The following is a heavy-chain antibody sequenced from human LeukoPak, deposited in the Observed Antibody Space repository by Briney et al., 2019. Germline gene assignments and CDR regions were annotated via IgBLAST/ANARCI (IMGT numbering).Heavy chain of an antibody. CDR2: INPNSGGT. V-gene: IGHV1-2*02. CDR3: ARLDYYGSGSPPPFDI. Sequence: ASVKVSRKASGYTFTGYYMHWVRQAPGQGLEWMGWINPNSGGTNYAQKFQGRVTMTRDTSISTAYMELSRLRSDDTAVYYCARLDYYGSGSPPPFDIWGQGTMVTVSS. CDR1: GYTFTGYY. J-gene: IGHJ3*02. D-gene: IGHD3-10*01.